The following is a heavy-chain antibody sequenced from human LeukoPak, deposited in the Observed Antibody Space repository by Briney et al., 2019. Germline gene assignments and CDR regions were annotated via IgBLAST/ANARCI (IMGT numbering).Heavy chain of an antibody. J-gene: IGHJ4*02. CDR3: ARIEAAAGTGDY. V-gene: IGHV1-24*01. D-gene: IGHD6-13*01. Sequence: ASVKVSCKVSGYTLTELSMHWVRQAPGKGLEWMGGFDPEDGETIYAQKFQGRVTITEDTSTDTAYMELRSLRSDDTAVYYCARIEAAAGTGDYWGQGTLVTVSS. CDR2: FDPEDGET. CDR1: GYTLTELS.